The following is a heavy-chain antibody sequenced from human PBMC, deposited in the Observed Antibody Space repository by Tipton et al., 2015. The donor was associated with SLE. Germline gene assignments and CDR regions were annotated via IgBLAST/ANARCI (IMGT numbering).Heavy chain of an antibody. D-gene: IGHD2-8*02. J-gene: IGHJ4*02. CDR2: VYYSGST. CDR3: ARDVGGYNTGWFPNYCDY. V-gene: IGHV4-31*03. Sequence: TLSLTCTVSGVSISRGGYYWSWIRQQPGKGLEWIAYVYYSGSTNYNSSLKSRLTISVDTSKNQFSLKLSSVTAADTAVYYCARDVGGYNTGWFPNYCDYWGQRTLVTVSS. CDR1: GVSISRGGYY.